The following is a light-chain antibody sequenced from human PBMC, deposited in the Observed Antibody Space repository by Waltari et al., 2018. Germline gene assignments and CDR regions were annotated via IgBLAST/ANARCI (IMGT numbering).Light chain of an antibody. V-gene: IGLV2-14*01. Sequence: QSALTQPASVSGSPGQSITISCTGNSSDVGGYNYVSWYQQHPGKAPKLMIYEVSNRPSGVSNLFSGSKSGNTGSLTISGRQAEDEADYYCSSYTSSSPWVFGGGTKLTVL. J-gene: IGLJ3*02. CDR2: EVS. CDR3: SSYTSSSPWV. CDR1: SSDVGGYNY.